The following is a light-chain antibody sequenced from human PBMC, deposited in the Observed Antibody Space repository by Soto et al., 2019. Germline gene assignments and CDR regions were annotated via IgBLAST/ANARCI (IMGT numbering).Light chain of an antibody. Sequence: DIQMTQSPSSLSASVGDRVTVTCRASQSVARYLNWYQQKPGKAPKLLIYDATTLQTGVPSRFSGSESGTEFTLTISSLQPGDFATYFCQQSYSTPWTFGQGTRVDI. CDR3: QQSYSTPWT. V-gene: IGKV1-39*01. CDR2: DAT. CDR1: QSVARY. J-gene: IGKJ1*01.